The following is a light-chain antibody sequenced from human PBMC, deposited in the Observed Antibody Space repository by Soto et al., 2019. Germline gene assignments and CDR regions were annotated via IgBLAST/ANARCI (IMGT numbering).Light chain of an antibody. CDR2: DVS. Sequence: QSALTQPRSVSGSPGQSVTISCTGTSSDVGGYHYVSWYQQHPGKAPKLMIYDVSKRPSGVPDRFSGSKSGNTASLTISGLQAEDDADYYCCSYAGSYYVFGTGTKVTVL. CDR3: CSYAGSYYV. J-gene: IGLJ1*01. V-gene: IGLV2-11*01. CDR1: SSDVGGYHY.